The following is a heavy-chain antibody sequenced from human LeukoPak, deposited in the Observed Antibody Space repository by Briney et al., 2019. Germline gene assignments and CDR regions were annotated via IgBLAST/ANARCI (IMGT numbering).Heavy chain of an antibody. Sequence: GASVTVSCKASGYTFTSYGISWVRQAPGQGLEWMGWISAYNGNTNYAQKLQGRVTVTTDTSTSTAYMELRSLRSDDTAVYYCARDLQDYYYMDVWGKGTTVTVSS. CDR1: GYTFTSYG. CDR3: ARDLQDYYYMDV. CDR2: ISAYNGNT. V-gene: IGHV1-18*01. J-gene: IGHJ6*03.